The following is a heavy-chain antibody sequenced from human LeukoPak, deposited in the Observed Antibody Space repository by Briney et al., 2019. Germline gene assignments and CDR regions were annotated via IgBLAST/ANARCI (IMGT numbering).Heavy chain of an antibody. CDR1: GFTFSDYY. D-gene: IGHD6-13*01. Sequence: KAGGSLRLSCAASGFTFSDYYMSWIRQAPGKGLEWVSYISSSGSTIYYADSVKGRFTISRDNAKNSLYLQMNSLRAEDTAVYYCARDKARYSSSWYWFDPWGQGTLVTVSS. V-gene: IGHV3-11*01. CDR3: ARDKARYSSSWYWFDP. J-gene: IGHJ5*02. CDR2: ISSSGSTI.